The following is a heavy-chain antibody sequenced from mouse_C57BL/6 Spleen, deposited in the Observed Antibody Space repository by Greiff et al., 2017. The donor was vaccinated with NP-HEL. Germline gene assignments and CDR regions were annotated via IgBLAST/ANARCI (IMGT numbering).Heavy chain of an antibody. J-gene: IGHJ4*01. CDR1: GFTFSDYG. Sequence: EVMLVESGGGLVKPGGSLKLSCAASGFTFSDYGMHWVRQAPEKGLEWVAYISSGSSTIYYADTVKGRVTISRDNAKNTLFLQMTSLRSEDTAMYYCARGLYGSAMDYWGQGTSVTVSS. D-gene: IGHD1-1*01. CDR3: ARGLYGSAMDY. V-gene: IGHV5-17*01. CDR2: ISSGSSTI.